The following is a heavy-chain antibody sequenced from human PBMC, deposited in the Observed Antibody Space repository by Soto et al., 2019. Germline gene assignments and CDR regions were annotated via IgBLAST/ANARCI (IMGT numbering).Heavy chain of an antibody. Sequence: EVQLVESGGGLVQPGGSLRLSCAASGFTFCSYSMNWVRQAPGKGLEWVSYISSSSSTIYYADSVKGRFTISRDNAKNSLYLQMNSLRDEDTAVYYCASLDYYDSSGYYADYWGQGTLVTVSS. J-gene: IGHJ4*02. D-gene: IGHD3-22*01. CDR3: ASLDYYDSSGYYADY. CDR2: ISSSSSTI. V-gene: IGHV3-48*02. CDR1: GFTFCSYS.